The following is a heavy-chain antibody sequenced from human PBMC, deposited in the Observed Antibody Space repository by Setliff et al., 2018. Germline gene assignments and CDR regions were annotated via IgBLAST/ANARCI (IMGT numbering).Heavy chain of an antibody. J-gene: IGHJ6*03. Sequence: SETLSLTCTVSDGSSSSHYWSWIRQPPGKGLEWIGYIYYSGSTYYNPSLRSRVTISVDTSKNQFSLKLSSVTAADTAVYYCARMSGFLYMDVWGKGTTVTVSS. CDR3: ARMSGFLYMDV. CDR2: IYYSGST. D-gene: IGHD3-3*01. CDR1: DGSSSSHY. V-gene: IGHV4-59*06.